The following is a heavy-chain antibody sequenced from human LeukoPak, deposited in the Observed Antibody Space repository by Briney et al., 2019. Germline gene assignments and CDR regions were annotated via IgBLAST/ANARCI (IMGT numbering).Heavy chain of an antibody. J-gene: IGHJ5*02. V-gene: IGHV4-34*01. CDR3: AREFYGSGSYYSKYNWFDP. Sequence: PSETLSLTCAVYGGSFSGYYWSWIRQPPGKGLEWIGEINHSGSTNYNPSLKSRVTISVDTSKNQFSLKLSSVTAADTAVYYCAREFYGSGSYYSKYNWFDPWGQGTLVTVSS. CDR2: INHSGST. D-gene: IGHD3-10*01. CDR1: GGSFSGYY.